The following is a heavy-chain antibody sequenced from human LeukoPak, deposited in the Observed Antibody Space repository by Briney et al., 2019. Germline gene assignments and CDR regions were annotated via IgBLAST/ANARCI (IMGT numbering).Heavy chain of an antibody. J-gene: IGHJ4*02. CDR3: ARAPWIQLWDNHFDY. Sequence: SGRSLRLSCAASGFTFSSYGMHWVRQAPGKGLEWVAVIWYDGSNKYYADSVKGRFTISRDNSKNTLYLQMNSLRAEDTAVYYCARAPWIQLWDNHFDYWGQGTLVTVSS. V-gene: IGHV3-33*01. CDR2: IWYDGSNK. CDR1: GFTFSSYG. D-gene: IGHD5-18*01.